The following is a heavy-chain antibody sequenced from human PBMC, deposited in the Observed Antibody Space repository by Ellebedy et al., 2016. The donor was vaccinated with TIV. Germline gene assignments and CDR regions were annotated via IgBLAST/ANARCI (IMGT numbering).Heavy chain of an antibody. J-gene: IGHJ4*02. V-gene: IGHV4-39*07. CDR3: ARTRRAVAGTWDY. CDR2: IYYSGIT. Sequence: MPSETLSLTCTVSGGSIRSRSYYWGWIRPPPGQRLDWSGTIYYSGITYYNQSLKSRPTISVDTSKNQISRNLSYVSAADTAVYYCARTRRAVAGTWDYWGQGTLVTVSS. D-gene: IGHD6-19*01. CDR1: GGSIRSRSYY.